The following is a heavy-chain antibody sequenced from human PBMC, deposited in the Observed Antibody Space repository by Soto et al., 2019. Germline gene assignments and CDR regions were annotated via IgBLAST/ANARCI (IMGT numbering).Heavy chain of an antibody. CDR2: IGSTVSTI. V-gene: IGHV3-48*01. CDR3: ARDAAYTNSWNPFYYMDV. CDR1: GFTFSTYS. J-gene: IGHJ6*03. D-gene: IGHD6-13*01. Sequence: EVQLVESGGGLVQQGGSLRLSCAASGFTFSTYSMNWVRQAPGKGLEWVSYIGSTVSTIYYADSVKGRFTISRDNVKNSLYLQMNSLRAEDTAVYYCARDAAYTNSWNPFYYMDVWGKGTTVTVSS.